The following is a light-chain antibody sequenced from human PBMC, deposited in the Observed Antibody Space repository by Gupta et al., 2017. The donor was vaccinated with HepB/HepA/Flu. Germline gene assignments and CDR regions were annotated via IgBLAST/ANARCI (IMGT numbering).Light chain of an antibody. CDR2: DAS. CDR3: QQRSNWPPALT. V-gene: IGKV3-11*01. J-gene: IGKJ4*01. CDR1: QSVSSY. Sequence: EIVLTQSPATLSLSPGERATLSCRASQSVSSYLALYQQKPGQAPRLLIYDASNRATGIPARFSGSGSGTDFTLTISSLEPEDFAVYYCQQRSNWPPALTFGGGTTMEIK.